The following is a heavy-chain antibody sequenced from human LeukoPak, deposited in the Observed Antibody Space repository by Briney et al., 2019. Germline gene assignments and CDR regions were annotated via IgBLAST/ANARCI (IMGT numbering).Heavy chain of an antibody. CDR3: ARDTEGYSGYDYSGNYFDY. Sequence: SETLSLTCTVSGGSIRSYYWSWIRQPAGKGLEWIGRIHTSGSTNYNPSLKSRVTMSVDTSENQFSLKLSSVTAADTAVYYCARDTEGYSGYDYSGNYFDYWGQGTLVTVS. CDR2: IHTSGST. D-gene: IGHD5-12*01. J-gene: IGHJ4*02. V-gene: IGHV4-4*07. CDR1: GGSIRSYY.